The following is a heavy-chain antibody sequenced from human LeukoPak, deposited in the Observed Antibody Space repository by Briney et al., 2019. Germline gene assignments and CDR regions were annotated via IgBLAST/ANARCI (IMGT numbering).Heavy chain of an antibody. D-gene: IGHD3-3*01. J-gene: IGHJ4*02. CDR1: GESFSGYY. CDR3: ARRDFAIFGVVTSFDY. Sequence: SETLSLTCVVSGESFSGYYWSWIRQPPGKGLEWIGEINHSGSTNYNPSLKSRVTISVDTSKNQFSLKLSSVTAADTAVYYCARRDFAIFGVVTSFDYWGQGTLVTVSS. V-gene: IGHV4-34*01. CDR2: INHSGST.